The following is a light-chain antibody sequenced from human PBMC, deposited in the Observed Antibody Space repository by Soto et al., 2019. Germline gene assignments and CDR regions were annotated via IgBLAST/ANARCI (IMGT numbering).Light chain of an antibody. V-gene: IGKV1-27*01. CDR3: QNYKSALRIT. CDR1: QSISSW. Sequence: DIQMTQSPSTLSASVGDRVTITCRASQSISSWLAWYQQKPGKAPKLLIYAASTLQSGVPSRFSGSGSGTDFTLTISSLQPEDVATYYCQNYKSALRITFGQGTRLEIK. J-gene: IGKJ5*01. CDR2: AAS.